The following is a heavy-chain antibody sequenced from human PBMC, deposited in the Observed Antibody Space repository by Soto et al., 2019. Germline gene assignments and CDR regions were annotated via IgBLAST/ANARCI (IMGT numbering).Heavy chain of an antibody. Sequence: QVHLVQSGTEVKKPGSSVKVSCKASGGTFSSSGFSWVRQAPGQGLEWMGMIVPSLDTTNHAQKFQARVTLTADEVTSTADMASRSLRSEDTAVYYCARCPQPRYTAAPCAVDVWGQGTRVIASS. D-gene: IGHD2-2*02. V-gene: IGHV1-69*11. J-gene: IGHJ6*02. CDR1: GGTFSSSG. CDR2: IVPSLDTT. CDR3: ARCPQPRYTAAPCAVDV.